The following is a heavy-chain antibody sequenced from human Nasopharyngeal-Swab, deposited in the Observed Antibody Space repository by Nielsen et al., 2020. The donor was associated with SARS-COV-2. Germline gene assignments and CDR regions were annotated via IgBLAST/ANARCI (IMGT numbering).Heavy chain of an antibody. V-gene: IGHV3-66*01. D-gene: IGHD3-3*01. CDR2: IYSGGST. J-gene: IGHJ4*02. CDR3: GREARF. CDR1: GFTFSSYE. Sequence: GGSLRLSCAASGFTFSSYEMNWVRQAPGKGLEWVSGIYSGGSTYYADSVRGRFTISRDNPKNTVYLQMNGLRPEDTAVYYCGREARFWGQGTLVTVS.